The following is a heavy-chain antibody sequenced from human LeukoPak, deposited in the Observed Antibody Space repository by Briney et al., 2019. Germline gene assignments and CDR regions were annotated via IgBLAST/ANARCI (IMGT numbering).Heavy chain of an antibody. V-gene: IGHV4-4*07. J-gene: IGHJ4*02. CDR3: ARDDPYCGGDCRDFDY. D-gene: IGHD2-21*02. CDR2: ISGSGTI. CDR1: GGSIHSY. Sequence: PSETLSLTCTVSGGSIHSYWSWIRQPAGKGLEWIGRISGSGTITYNPALQSRLTISIDTSKNQFSLKLSSVTAADTAVYYCARDDPYCGGDCRDFDYWGQGTLVTVSS.